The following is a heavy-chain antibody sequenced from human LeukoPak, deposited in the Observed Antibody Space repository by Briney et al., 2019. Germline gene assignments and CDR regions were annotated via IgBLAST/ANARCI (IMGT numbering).Heavy chain of an antibody. V-gene: IGHV3-23*01. CDR1: GFTFSSYA. Sequence: GGSLRLSCAASGFTFSSYAMSWVRQAPGKGLEWVSAISGSGGSTYYADSVKGRFTISRDNSKNTPYLQMNSLRAEDTAIYYCAKDSTNWRSYLDYWGQGALVTVSS. CDR3: AKDSTNWRSYLDY. CDR2: ISGSGGST. D-gene: IGHD2-2*01. J-gene: IGHJ4*02.